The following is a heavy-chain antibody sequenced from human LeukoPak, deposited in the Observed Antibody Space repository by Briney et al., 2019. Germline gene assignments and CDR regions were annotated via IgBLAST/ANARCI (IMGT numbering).Heavy chain of an antibody. Sequence: GRSLRLSCAASGFTFSSYEMNWVRQAPGKGLEWVSYISSSGSTIYYADSVKGRFTISRDNAKNSLYLQMNSLRAEDTAVYYCARVNQGAFDIWGQGTMVTVSS. CDR1: GFTFSSYE. CDR2: ISSSGSTI. CDR3: ARVNQGAFDI. J-gene: IGHJ3*02. V-gene: IGHV3-48*03.